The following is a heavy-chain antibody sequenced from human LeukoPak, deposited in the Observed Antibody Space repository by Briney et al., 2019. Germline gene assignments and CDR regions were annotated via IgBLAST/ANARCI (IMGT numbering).Heavy chain of an antibody. CDR2: ISGSGGSS. J-gene: IGHJ4*02. CDR1: GFTFSSYA. CDR3: ATLYGDREV. D-gene: IGHD4-17*01. V-gene: IGHV3-23*01. Sequence: PGGSLRLSCAASGFTFSSYAMSWVRQAPGKGLEWVSAISGSGGSSYYADSVKGRFTISIDNSKNTLYLQMNSLRAEYTAVYYCATLYGDREVWGQGTLVTVSS.